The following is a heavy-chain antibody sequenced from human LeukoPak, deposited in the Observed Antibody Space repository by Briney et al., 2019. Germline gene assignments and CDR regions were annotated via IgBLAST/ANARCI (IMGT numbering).Heavy chain of an antibody. Sequence: PSETLSLTCTISGGSVSDYYWSWIRQSPGKGLEWIGYIYHTGSTSYSPSLKSRVTISADTSQNQFSLKLSSVTAADTAVYYCTRDPRHLDYWGQGTLVTVSS. CDR2: IYHTGST. V-gene: IGHV4-59*02. CDR3: TRDPRHLDY. CDR1: GGSVSDYY. J-gene: IGHJ4*02.